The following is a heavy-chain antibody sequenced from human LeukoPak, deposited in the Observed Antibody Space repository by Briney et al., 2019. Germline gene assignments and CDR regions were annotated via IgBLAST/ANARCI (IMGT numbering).Heavy chain of an antibody. CDR3: ATGYSSGWTSLDY. CDR1: GFTFSSYA. J-gene: IGHJ4*02. D-gene: IGHD6-19*01. CDR2: ISGNGGST. V-gene: IGHV3-64D*06. Sequence: PGGSLRLSCSASGFTFSSYAMHWVRQAPGKGLEYVSAISGNGGSTYHADSVKGRFTISRDNSKNTLYIQMNGLRPEDTAVYYCATGYSSGWTSLDYWGQGTLVTVSP.